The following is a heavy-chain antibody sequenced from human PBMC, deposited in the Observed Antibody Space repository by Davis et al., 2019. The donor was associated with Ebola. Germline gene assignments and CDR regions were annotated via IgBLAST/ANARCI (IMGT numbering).Heavy chain of an antibody. CDR2: INHSGST. J-gene: IGHJ6*02. CDR3: ARGPTILGTYYYYGMDV. D-gene: IGHD3-3*01. V-gene: IGHV4-39*07. CDR1: GGSISSGDYY. Sequence: MPSETLSLTCTVSGGSISSGDYYWSWIRQPPGKGLEWIGEINHSGSTNYNPSLKSRVTISVDTSKNQFSLKLSAVTAADTAVYYCARGPTILGTYYYYGMDVWGQGTTVTVSS.